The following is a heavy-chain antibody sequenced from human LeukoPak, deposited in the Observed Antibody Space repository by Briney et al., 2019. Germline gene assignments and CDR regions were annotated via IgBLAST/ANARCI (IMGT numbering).Heavy chain of an antibody. CDR3: ARATYGDYLI. D-gene: IGHD4-17*01. CDR1: GGSISSSSYY. CDR2: IYNSGST. J-gene: IGHJ4*02. Sequence: SETLSLTCTVSGGSISSSSYYWGWIRQPPGKGLEWIGSIYNSGSTYYNPSLKSRVTISVDTSKNQFSLKLSSVTAADTAVYYCARATYGDYLIWGQGTLVTVSS. V-gene: IGHV4-39*01.